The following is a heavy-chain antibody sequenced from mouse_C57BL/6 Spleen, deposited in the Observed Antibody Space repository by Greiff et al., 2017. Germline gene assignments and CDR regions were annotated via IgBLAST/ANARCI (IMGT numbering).Heavy chain of an antibody. D-gene: IGHD1-1*01. J-gene: IGHJ4*01. V-gene: IGHV1-52*01. CDR1: GYTFTSYW. Sequence: QVHVKQPGAELVRPGSSVKLSCKASGYTFTSYWMHWVKQRPIQGLEWIGNIDPSDSETHYNQKFKDKATLTVDKSSSTAYMQLSSLTSEDSAVYYCARGGTTVVATHYYAMDYWGQGTSVTVSS. CDR2: IDPSDSET. CDR3: ARGGTTVVATHYYAMDY.